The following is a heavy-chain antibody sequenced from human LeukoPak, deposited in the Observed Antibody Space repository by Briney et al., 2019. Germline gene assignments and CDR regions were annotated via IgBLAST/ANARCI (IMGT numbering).Heavy chain of an antibody. CDR3: ARDPDRVRRFMVRGYGMDV. J-gene: IGHJ6*02. CDR2: INHSGST. CDR1: GGSFSGYY. Sequence: PSETLSLTCAVYGGSFSGYYWSWIRQPPGKGLEWIGEINHSGSTNYNPSLKSRVTISVDTSKNQFSLKLSSVTAADTAVYYCARDPDRVRRFMVRGYGMDVWGQGATVTVSS. D-gene: IGHD3-10*01. V-gene: IGHV4-34*01.